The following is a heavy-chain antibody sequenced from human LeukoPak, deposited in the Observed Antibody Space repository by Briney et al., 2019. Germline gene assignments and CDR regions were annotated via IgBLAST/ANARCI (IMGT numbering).Heavy chain of an antibody. D-gene: IGHD6-19*01. CDR1: GYSISSGYY. V-gene: IGHV4-38-2*02. CDR2: IYHSGST. CDR3: ARDSSGWLNFDI. Sequence: PSETLSLTCTVSGYSISSGYYWGWIRQPPGKGLEWIGSIYHSGSTYYNPSLKSRVTISVDTSKNQFSLKLSSVTAADTAVYYCARDSSGWLNFDIWGQGTMVTVSS. J-gene: IGHJ3*02.